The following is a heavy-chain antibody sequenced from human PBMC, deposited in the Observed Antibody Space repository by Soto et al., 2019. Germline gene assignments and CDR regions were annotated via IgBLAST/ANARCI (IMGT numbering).Heavy chain of an antibody. V-gene: IGHV3-23*01. CDR3: AKGLVAVSGLQWFDP. CDR2: ISNSGSSS. J-gene: IGHJ5*02. Sequence: GSLRLSCTASGFTFSRYAMSWVRQAPGKGLEWVSTISNSGSSSYSADSVKGRFTISGDNSKNTLYLQMHSLRGEDTALYHCAKGLVAVSGLQWFDPWGQGTLVTVSS. D-gene: IGHD2-21*02. CDR1: GFTFSRYA.